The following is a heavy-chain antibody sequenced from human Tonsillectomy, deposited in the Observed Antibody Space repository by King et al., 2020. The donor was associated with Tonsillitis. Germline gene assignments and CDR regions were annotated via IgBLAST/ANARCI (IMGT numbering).Heavy chain of an antibody. CDR2: IGTAGDP. V-gene: IGHV3-13*05. CDR3: ARGGYCSGGSCSYFDY. CDR1: GFTFSSYD. Sequence: VQLVESGGGLVQPGGSLRLSCAASGFTFSSYDMHWVRQATGNGLEWVSAIGTAGDPYYPGSVKGRFTISRENAKNSLYLQMNSLRAGATSVYYCARGGYCSGGSCSYFDYWGPGTLVTVSS. D-gene: IGHD2-15*01. J-gene: IGHJ4*02.